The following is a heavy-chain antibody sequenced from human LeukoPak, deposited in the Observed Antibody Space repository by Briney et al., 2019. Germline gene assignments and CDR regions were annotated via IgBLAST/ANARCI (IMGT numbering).Heavy chain of an antibody. D-gene: IGHD2-2*01. CDR2: IYSGGST. CDR3: ARGGYCSSTSCSDV. V-gene: IGHV3-53*01. Sequence: PGGSLRLSCAASGFTVSSNHMSWVRQAPGKGLEWVSVIYSGGSTYYADSVKGRFTISRDNSKNTLYLQMNSLRAEDTAVYYCARGGYCSSTSCSDVWGQGTLVTVSS. CDR1: GFTVSSNH. J-gene: IGHJ4*02.